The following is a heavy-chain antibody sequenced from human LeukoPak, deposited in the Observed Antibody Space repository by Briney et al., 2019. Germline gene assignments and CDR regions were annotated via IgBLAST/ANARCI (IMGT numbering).Heavy chain of an antibody. CDR1: GFTFSNYG. V-gene: IGHV3-30*02. CDR2: IQYSGNTK. J-gene: IGHJ4*02. CDR3: ARDLLFRY. Sequence: GGSLRLSCAASGFTFSNYGMHWVRQAPGKGLEWVAFIQYSGNTKNYAESVKGRFTISRDNAKNSLYLQMNSLRAEDTAVYYCARDLLFRYWGQGTLVTVSS. D-gene: IGHD3-10*01.